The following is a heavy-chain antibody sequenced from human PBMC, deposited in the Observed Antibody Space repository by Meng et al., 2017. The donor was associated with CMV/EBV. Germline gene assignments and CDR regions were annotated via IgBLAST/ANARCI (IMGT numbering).Heavy chain of an antibody. V-gene: IGHV4-34*01. CDR1: GGSFSGYY. Sequence: SETLSLTCAVYGGSFSGYYWSWIRQPPGEGLEWIGEINHSGSTNYNPSLKSRVTISVDTSKNQFSLKLSSVTAADTAVYYCARGRFVYCSSTSCYTRWNWFDPWGQGTLVTVSS. D-gene: IGHD2-2*02. CDR3: ARGRFVYCSSTSCYTRWNWFDP. CDR2: INHSGST. J-gene: IGHJ5*02.